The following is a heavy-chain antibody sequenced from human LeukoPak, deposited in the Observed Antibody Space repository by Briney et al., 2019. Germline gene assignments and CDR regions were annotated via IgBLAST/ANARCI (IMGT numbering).Heavy chain of an antibody. CDR2: MYYSGNT. V-gene: IGHV4-59*01. CDR3: ARGYSGYDPTYFDY. J-gene: IGHJ4*02. D-gene: IGHD5-12*01. CDR1: GGSISSYY. Sequence: SETLSLTCTVSGGSISSYYWSWIRQPPGKGPEWIGYMYYSGNTKYNPSLKSRVTISGDTSKKQFSLKLSSVTAADTAVYYCARGYSGYDPTYFDYWGQGTLVTVSS.